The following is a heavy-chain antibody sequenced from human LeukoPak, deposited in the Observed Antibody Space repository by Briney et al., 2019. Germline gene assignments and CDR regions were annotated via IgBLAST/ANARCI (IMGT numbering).Heavy chain of an antibody. Sequence: ASVKVSCKASGYTFTGYYLHWVRQAPGQGLEWMGWINPNSGGTNYAQKFQGRVTMTRDTSISTAYMELSRLRSDDTAVYYCARGREKRYCSSTSCSYYSYYMDVWGKGPTVTVSS. V-gene: IGHV1-2*02. J-gene: IGHJ6*03. CDR1: GYTFTGYY. CDR2: INPNSGGT. CDR3: ARGREKRYCSSTSCSYYSYYMDV. D-gene: IGHD2-2*01.